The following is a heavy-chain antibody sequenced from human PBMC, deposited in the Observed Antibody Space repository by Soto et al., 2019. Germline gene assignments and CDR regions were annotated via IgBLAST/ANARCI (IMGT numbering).Heavy chain of an antibody. D-gene: IGHD3-10*01. J-gene: IGHJ4*02. CDR2: IYASGST. Sequence: QLLASGPGLVKPSETLSLTCTVSGDSISTSSHYWGWIRQPPGKGLEWIGSIYASGSTYYKPSLESRVTISVDTSKNQLSLKLSSVTAADTAVYYCATSGSGSYYFFDFWGQGTLVTVSS. CDR1: GDSISTSSHY. CDR3: ATSGSGSYYFFDF. V-gene: IGHV4-39*01.